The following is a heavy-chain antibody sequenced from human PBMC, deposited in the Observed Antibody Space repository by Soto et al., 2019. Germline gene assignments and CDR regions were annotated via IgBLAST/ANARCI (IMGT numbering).Heavy chain of an antibody. CDR1: GFIFSDFA. J-gene: IGHJ2*01. V-gene: IGHV3-23*01. CDR3: ARRPAGDSHWYFAL. Sequence: DVQLLESGGDLVQPGGSLRLSCAASGFIFSDFAMSWVRQTPGKGLEWVSAVSVYGGSTHYSDAVKGRFTISRDNSRDTLFLQMNSLRAEETAVYYCARRPAGDSHWYFALWGRGTLVTVSS. D-gene: IGHD2-21*01. CDR2: VSVYGGST.